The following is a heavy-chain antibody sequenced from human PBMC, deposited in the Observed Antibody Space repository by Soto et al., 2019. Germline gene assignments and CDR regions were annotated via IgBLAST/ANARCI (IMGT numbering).Heavy chain of an antibody. D-gene: IGHD1-26*01. Sequence: PGGSLRLSCAASGFTFSSYGMHWVRQAPGKGLEWVAVIWYDGSNKYYADSVKGRFTIPRGNSKNTLYLQMNSLRAEVTAVYYCARAIRSYYSNYFDYWGQGTLVTVSS. V-gene: IGHV3-33*01. CDR1: GFTFSSYG. CDR2: IWYDGSNK. CDR3: ARAIRSYYSNYFDY. J-gene: IGHJ4*02.